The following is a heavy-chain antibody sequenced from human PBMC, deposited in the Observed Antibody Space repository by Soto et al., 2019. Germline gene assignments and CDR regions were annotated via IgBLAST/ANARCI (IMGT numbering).Heavy chain of an antibody. V-gene: IGHV3-30*18. Sequence: PGGSLRLSCAASGFTFSSYGMHWVRQAPGKGLEGVAVISDDGSNKYYADSVKGRFTISRDNSKNTLYLQMNSLRAEDTAVYYCAKEWVYDSSGWSFAYWGQGTLVTVSS. D-gene: IGHD3-22*01. CDR2: ISDDGSNK. CDR3: AKEWVYDSSGWSFAY. CDR1: GFTFSSYG. J-gene: IGHJ4*02.